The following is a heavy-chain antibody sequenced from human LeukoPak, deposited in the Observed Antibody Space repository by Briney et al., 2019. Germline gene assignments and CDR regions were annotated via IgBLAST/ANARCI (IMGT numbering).Heavy chain of an antibody. Sequence: GGSLRLSCAASGFTFSGYAMSWVRQAPGKGLEWVSTTSGGGGSTYYADSVKGRFTISRDNSKNTLYLQMNSLRAGDTAVYYCASYLVVVPDWGQGTLVTVSS. V-gene: IGHV3-23*01. D-gene: IGHD2-2*01. J-gene: IGHJ4*02. CDR2: TSGGGGST. CDR1: GFTFSGYA. CDR3: ASYLVVVPD.